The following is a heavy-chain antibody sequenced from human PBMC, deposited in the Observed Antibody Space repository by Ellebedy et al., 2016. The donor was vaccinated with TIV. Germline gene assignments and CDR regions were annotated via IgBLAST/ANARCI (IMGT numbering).Heavy chain of an antibody. CDR3: ARDAYPYAMDA. Sequence: PGGSLRLSCAVSGFTFSNYWMSWARQAPGKGLEWVATIKQDGSEIHYVDSVKGRFTISRDNAKNSLYLQMNSLRVEDTALYYCARDAYPYAMDAWGQGTTVTVSS. CDR2: IKQDGSEI. CDR1: GFTFSNYW. V-gene: IGHV3-7*03. J-gene: IGHJ6*02. D-gene: IGHD2-2*02.